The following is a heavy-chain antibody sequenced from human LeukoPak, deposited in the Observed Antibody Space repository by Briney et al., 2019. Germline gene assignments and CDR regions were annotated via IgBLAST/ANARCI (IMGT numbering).Heavy chain of an antibody. V-gene: IGHV1-18*01. CDR3: VRDRTTYYDSSGYYLYYYYIDV. CDR1: GYTFSIYG. CDR2: ISVYNGNR. J-gene: IGHJ6*03. Sequence: ASVKVSCKASGYTFSIYGVTWVRQAPGQGLEWMGWISVYNGNRKYAQSLQGRATMTTDTSTSTAYMELRSLRSDDTAVYYCVRDRTTYYDSSGYYLYYYYIDVWGKGTTVTVSS. D-gene: IGHD3-22*01.